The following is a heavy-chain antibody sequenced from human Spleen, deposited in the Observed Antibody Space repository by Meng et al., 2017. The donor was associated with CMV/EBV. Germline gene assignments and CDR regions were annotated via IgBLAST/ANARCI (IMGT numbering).Heavy chain of an antibody. V-gene: IGHV3-23*01. Sequence: GEALKISCAASAFTFSNYGMSWVRQVPGKGLEWVSAISCSGDSTYYADSVKGRFTISRDNSKSTLYLQMNSLRAEDTALYYCAKEHAAVVPAAVKGMDVWGQGTTVTVSS. CDR3: AKEHAAVVPAAVKGMDV. J-gene: IGHJ6*02. CDR1: AFTFSNYG. D-gene: IGHD2-2*01. CDR2: ISCSGDST.